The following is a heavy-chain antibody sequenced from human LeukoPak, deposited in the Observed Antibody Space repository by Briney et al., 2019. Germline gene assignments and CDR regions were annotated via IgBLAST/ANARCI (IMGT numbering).Heavy chain of an antibody. V-gene: IGHV3-21*01. Sequence: PGGSLRLSCAASGFTFSSYSMNWVRQAPGKGLEWVSSISSSSSYLYYADSVKGRFTISRDNAKNSLYLQMNSLRAEATAVYYCARAGYYYYGMDVWGQGTTVTVSS. J-gene: IGHJ6*02. CDR2: ISSSSSYL. CDR3: ARAGYYYYGMDV. CDR1: GFTFSSYS.